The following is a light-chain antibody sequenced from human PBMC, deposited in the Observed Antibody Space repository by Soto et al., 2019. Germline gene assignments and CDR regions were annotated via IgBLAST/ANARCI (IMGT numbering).Light chain of an antibody. CDR1: QSVSSSY. Sequence: EIVLTQSPGTLSLSPGERATLSCRASQSVSSSYLAWYQQKPGQAPRLLIYGASSRATGIPDRFSGNGSGTDFTLPISRLEPEDFAVYYCQQYGSSPYTFGQGTKLEIK. CDR3: QQYGSSPYT. V-gene: IGKV3-20*01. CDR2: GAS. J-gene: IGKJ2*01.